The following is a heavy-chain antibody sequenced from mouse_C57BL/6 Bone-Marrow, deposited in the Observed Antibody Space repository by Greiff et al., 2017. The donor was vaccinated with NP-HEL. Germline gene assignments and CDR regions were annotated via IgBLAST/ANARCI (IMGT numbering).Heavy chain of an antibody. CDR1: GYTFTGYW. J-gene: IGHJ2*01. CDR3: ARDCSSNSPYYFDY. D-gene: IGHD2-5*01. Sequence: VQLQQSGAELMKPGASVKLSCKASGYTFTGYWIEWVKQRPGHGLEWIGEILPGSGSTNYNEKFKGKATFTADTSSNTSYMQLSSLTTDDSAIYYSARDCSSNSPYYFDYWGQGTTLTVSS. CDR2: ILPGSGST. V-gene: IGHV1-9*01.